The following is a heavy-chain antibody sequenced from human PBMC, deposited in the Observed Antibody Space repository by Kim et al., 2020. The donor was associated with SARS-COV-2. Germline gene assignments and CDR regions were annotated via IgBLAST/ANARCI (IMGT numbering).Heavy chain of an antibody. CDR1: GFTFAGYA. CDR3: AKHIGSSGWYSYFDY. CDR2: ISGSGGST. D-gene: IGHD6-19*01. V-gene: IGHV3-23*01. J-gene: IGHJ4*02. Sequence: GGSLRLSCAASGFTFAGYAMSWFRQAPGKGLEWVSGISGSGGSTYYADSVKGRFTISRDISKNTLYLQMNSLRAEDTAVYYCAKHIGSSGWYSYFDYWGQGTLVTVSS.